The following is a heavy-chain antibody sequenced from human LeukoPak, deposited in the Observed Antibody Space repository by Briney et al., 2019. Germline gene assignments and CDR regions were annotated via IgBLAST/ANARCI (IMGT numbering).Heavy chain of an antibody. Sequence: GGSLRLSCAASGFSVSSNYMTWIRQAPGKGLEWVARLHPDGSERNYVGSVEGRFTVFGDNAKSSLFLQMHSLRVEDTAVYYCARGGYSFDYLGQGTLVTVSS. D-gene: IGHD5-12*01. CDR1: GFSVSSNY. CDR3: ARGGYSFDY. CDR2: LHPDGSER. V-gene: IGHV3-7*01. J-gene: IGHJ4*02.